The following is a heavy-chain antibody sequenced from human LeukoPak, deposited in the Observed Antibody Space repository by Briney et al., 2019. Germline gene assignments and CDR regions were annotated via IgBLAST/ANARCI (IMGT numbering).Heavy chain of an antibody. CDR2: ISYDGSNK. D-gene: IGHD2-21*02. Sequence: GGSLRLSCGASGFTFSSYGMHWVRQAPGKGLEWVAVISYDGSNKYYADSVKGRFTISRDNSKNTLYLQMNSLRAEDTAVYYCAKDLGNCGGDCYSGDYWGQGTLVTVSS. J-gene: IGHJ4*02. CDR3: AKDLGNCGGDCYSGDY. V-gene: IGHV3-30*18. CDR1: GFTFSSYG.